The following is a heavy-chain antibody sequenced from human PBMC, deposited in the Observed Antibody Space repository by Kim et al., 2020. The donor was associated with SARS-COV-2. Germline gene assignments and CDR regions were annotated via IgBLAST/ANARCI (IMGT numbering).Heavy chain of an antibody. J-gene: IGHJ4*02. CDR3: AKDRESRYSSSWPDY. CDR1: GFTFSSYA. D-gene: IGHD6-13*01. V-gene: IGHV3-33*06. CDR2: IWYDGSNK. Sequence: GGSLRLSCAASGFTFSSYAMHWVRQAPGKGLEWVAVIWYDGSNKYYADSVKGRFTISRDNSKNTLYLQMNSLRAEDTAVYYCAKDRESRYSSSWPDYWGQGTLVTVSS.